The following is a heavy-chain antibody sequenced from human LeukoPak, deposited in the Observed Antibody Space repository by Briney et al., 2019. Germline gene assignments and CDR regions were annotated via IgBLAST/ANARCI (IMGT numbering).Heavy chain of an antibody. D-gene: IGHD3-22*01. CDR2: INHSGST. CDR3: ARLGQIVVDDAFDI. Sequence: GSLRLSCAASGFTFSSYAMSWIRQPPGKGLEWIGEINHSGSTNYNPSLKSRVTISVDTSKSQFSLKLSSVTAADTAVYYCARLGQIVVDDAFDIWGKGTMVTVSS. CDR1: GFTFSSYA. J-gene: IGHJ3*02. V-gene: IGHV4-34*01.